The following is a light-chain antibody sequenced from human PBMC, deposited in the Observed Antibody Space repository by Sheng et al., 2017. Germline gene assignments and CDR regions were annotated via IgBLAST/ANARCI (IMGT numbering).Light chain of an antibody. CDR2: EGS. J-gene: IGLJ3*02. CDR3: CSYAGSSTWV. CDR1: PSDVGSYDL. V-gene: IGLV2-23*01. Sequence: QSALTQPASVSGPPGQSITISCTGTPSDVGSYDLVSWYQQHPGKAPKVLIYEGSKRPSGVSNRFSGSKSGKTASLTISGLQAEDEADYYCCSYAGSSTWVFGGGTKLTVL.